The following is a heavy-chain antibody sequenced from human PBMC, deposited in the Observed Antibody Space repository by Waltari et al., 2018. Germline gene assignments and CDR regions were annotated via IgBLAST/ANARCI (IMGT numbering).Heavy chain of an antibody. V-gene: IGHV3-7*01. CDR1: GFTFSRSW. CDR2: RQQNGSWK. D-gene: IGHD2-21*02. CDR3: ARDLVATPP. J-gene: IGHJ5*02. Sequence: EVQLVESGGDLVQTGGSLRLSCVASGFTFSRSWMTWVRQAPGKGLEWVGNRQQNGSWKCYADAVRGRFTISRDNAMNSRYLQMNSLRVEDTAVYYCARDLVATPPWGLGTLVTVSS.